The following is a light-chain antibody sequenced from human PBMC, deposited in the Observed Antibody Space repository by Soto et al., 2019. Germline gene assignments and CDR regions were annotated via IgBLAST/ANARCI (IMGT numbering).Light chain of an antibody. CDR2: GAS. Sequence: EIVLTQSPGTLSLSPGERATLSCRASQNININYLAWYQQKPGQAPRLLIYGASIRATGIPARFSGSGSGTEFTLTISSLQSEDFAVYYCQQYNNWPPWTFGQGTKVDIK. CDR3: QQYNNWPPWT. CDR1: QNININ. V-gene: IGKV3-15*01. J-gene: IGKJ1*01.